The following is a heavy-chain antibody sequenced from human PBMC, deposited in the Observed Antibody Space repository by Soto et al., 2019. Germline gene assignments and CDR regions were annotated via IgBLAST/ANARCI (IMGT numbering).Heavy chain of an antibody. CDR2: IYSGGST. V-gene: IGHV3-53*01. CDR3: ARDRGYGDYGD. Sequence: GGSLRLSCAASGFTVSSNYMSWVRQAPGRGLEWVSVIYSGGSTYYADSVKGRFTISRDNSKNTLYLQMNSLRAEDTAVYYCARDRGYGDYGDWGQGTLVTVSS. CDR1: GFTVSSNY. D-gene: IGHD4-17*01. J-gene: IGHJ4*02.